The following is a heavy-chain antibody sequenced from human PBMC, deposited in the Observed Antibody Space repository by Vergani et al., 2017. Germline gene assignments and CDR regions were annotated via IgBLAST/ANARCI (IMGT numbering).Heavy chain of an antibody. CDR3: AGSRSKALLGYGMDV. J-gene: IGHJ6*02. CDR2: ISSSSVNI. CDR1: GFTFSPYN. D-gene: IGHD6-6*01. V-gene: IGHV3-21*01. Sequence: EVQLVESGGGLVKPGGSLRLSCAASGFTFSPYNMNWVRQTPGKGLEWVSSISSSSVNIYYADSVRGRFTISRNNAKNSLYLQMNSLRADDTAVYYCAGSRSKALLGYGMDVWGQGTTVTVSS.